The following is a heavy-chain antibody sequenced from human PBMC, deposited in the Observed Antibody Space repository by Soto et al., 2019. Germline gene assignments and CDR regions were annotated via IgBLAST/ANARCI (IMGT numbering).Heavy chain of an antibody. CDR3: ARHGYHYGSGSVPQFDY. V-gene: IGHV4-39*01. J-gene: IGHJ4*02. Sequence: SSETLSLTCTVSGGSISSSSYYWGWIRQPPGKGLEWIGSIYYSGSTYYNPSLKSRVTISVDTSKNQSSLKLSSVTAADTAVYYCARHGYHYGSGSVPQFDYWGQGTLVTVSS. CDR2: IYYSGST. CDR1: GGSISSSSYY. D-gene: IGHD3-10*01.